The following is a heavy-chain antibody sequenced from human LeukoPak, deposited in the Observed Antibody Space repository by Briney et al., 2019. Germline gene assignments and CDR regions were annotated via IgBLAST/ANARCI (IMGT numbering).Heavy chain of an antibody. CDR3: ARDAYYYDSSSYYYPGVY. V-gene: IGHV3-66*01. CDR1: GFTVSSNY. J-gene: IGHJ4*02. CDR2: IYSGGST. D-gene: IGHD3-22*01. Sequence: PGGSLRLSCAASGFTVSSNYMSWVRQAPGKGLEWVSVIYSGGSTYYADSVKGRFTISRDNSKNTLYLQMNSLRAEDTAVYYCARDAYYYDSSSYYYPGVYGGQGTLVTVSS.